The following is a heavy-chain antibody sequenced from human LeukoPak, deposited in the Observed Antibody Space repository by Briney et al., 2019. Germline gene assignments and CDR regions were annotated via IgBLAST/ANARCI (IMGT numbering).Heavy chain of an antibody. CDR2: IYSGGST. CDR1: GSTVSSNY. Sequence: GGSLRLSCAASGSTVSSNYMSWVRQAPGKGLEWVSVIYSGGSTYYADSVKGRFTISRDNSKNTLYLQMNSLRAEDTAVYYCAGDHPYYYYYGMDVWGQGTTVTVSS. CDR3: AGDHPYYYYYGMDV. J-gene: IGHJ6*02. V-gene: IGHV3-66*01.